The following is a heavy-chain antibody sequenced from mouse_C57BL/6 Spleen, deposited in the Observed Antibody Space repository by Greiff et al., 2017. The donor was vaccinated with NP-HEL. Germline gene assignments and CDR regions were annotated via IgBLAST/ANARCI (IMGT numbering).Heavy chain of an antibody. J-gene: IGHJ1*03. CDR2: IDPNSGGT. V-gene: IGHV1-72*01. D-gene: IGHD1-1*01. CDR1: GYTFTSYW. CDR3: ARPGYGSSLWYFDV. Sequence: QVQLKQPGAELVKPGASVKLSCKASGYTFTSYWMHWVKQRPGRGLEWIGRIDPNSGGTKYNEKFKSKATLTVDKPSSTAYMQLSSLTSEDSAVYYCARPGYGSSLWYFDVWGTGTTVTVSS.